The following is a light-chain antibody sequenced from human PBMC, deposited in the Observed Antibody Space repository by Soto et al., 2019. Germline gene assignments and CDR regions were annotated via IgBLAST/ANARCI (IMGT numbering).Light chain of an antibody. J-gene: IGKJ3*01. CDR3: QQYCCSQVS. Sequence: EIVLMQSPGTLSLSPVEGATLSCRSSQSVNNNYLAWYQQRPGQAPTVLIFDTSRSYTAVPGRFSVSGSWTDFTLRNSRVEPVDFAVYYCQQYCCSQVSFGRGTKVNIK. CDR2: DTS. CDR1: QSVNNNY. V-gene: IGKV3-20*01.